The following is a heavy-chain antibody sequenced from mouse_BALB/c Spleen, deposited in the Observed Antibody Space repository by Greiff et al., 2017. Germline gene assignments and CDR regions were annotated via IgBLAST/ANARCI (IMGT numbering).Heavy chain of an antibody. V-gene: IGHV5-6-5*01. Sequence: EVMLVESGGGLVKPGGSLKLSCAASGFTFSSYAMSWVRQTPEKRLEWVASISSGGSTYYPDSVKGRFTISRDNARNILYLQMSSLRSEDTAMYYCARGGYGLYYFDYWGQGTTLTVSS. CDR2: ISSGGST. D-gene: IGHD3-3*01. CDR3: ARGGYGLYYFDY. J-gene: IGHJ2*01. CDR1: GFTFSSYA.